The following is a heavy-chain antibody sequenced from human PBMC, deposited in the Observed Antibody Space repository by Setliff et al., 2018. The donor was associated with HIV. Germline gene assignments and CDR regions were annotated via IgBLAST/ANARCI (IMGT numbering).Heavy chain of an antibody. Sequence: SETLSLTCSISGGSISSYYWSWIRQTPGKGLGWIGDIYYSGSTIYNPSLKSRVTISADMPKKQFSLKMNSVTAADTAVYYCARVGDIGYFDYWGQGTLVTVSS. CDR1: GGSISSYY. CDR2: IYYSGST. CDR3: ARVGDIGYFDY. V-gene: IGHV4-59*01. J-gene: IGHJ4*02. D-gene: IGHD3-16*02.